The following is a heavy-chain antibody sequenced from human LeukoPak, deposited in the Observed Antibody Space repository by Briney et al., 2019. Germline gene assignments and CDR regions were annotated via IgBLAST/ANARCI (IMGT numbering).Heavy chain of an antibody. CDR1: GCSFNSDG. CDR2: IKHDGSEK. Sequence: PGGSLRLSCAASGCSFNSDGKDWVRQAPGKGLEWVADIKHDGSEKNYVDSVKGRFTISRDNAQNSWYLQMNGLRGEDTAVYYCTRRLDDWGQATLVTASS. V-gene: IGHV3-7*01. CDR3: TRRLDD. J-gene: IGHJ4*02. D-gene: IGHD3-16*01.